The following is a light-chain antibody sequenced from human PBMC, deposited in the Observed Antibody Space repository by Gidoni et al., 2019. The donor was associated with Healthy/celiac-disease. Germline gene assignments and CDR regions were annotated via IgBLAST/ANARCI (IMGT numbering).Light chain of an antibody. CDR2: DAS. CDR3: QQYDNLSALT. V-gene: IGKV1-33*01. Sequence: DIQMTQSPSSLSASVGDRVTITCQASQDISNYLNWYQQKPGKAPKLLIYDASTLETGVPSRFSGSGSGTDFTFTISSLQPEDIATYYCQQYDNLSALTFGGGTKVEIK. J-gene: IGKJ4*01. CDR1: QDISNY.